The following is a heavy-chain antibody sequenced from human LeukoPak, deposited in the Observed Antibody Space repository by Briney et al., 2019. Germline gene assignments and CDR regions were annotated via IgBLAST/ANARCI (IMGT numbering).Heavy chain of an antibody. Sequence: GGSLRLSCAASGFTVSSKYMSWVRQAPGKGLEWVSTLYSNGNTYYADSVKGRFTISRDNSKNTLSLQMNRLRAEDTAVYYCARDYYDGSAYYSYYEYWGQGTLVTVSS. V-gene: IGHV3-53*01. J-gene: IGHJ4*02. CDR3: ARDYYDGSAYYSYYEY. CDR2: LYSNGNT. D-gene: IGHD3-22*01. CDR1: GFTVSSKY.